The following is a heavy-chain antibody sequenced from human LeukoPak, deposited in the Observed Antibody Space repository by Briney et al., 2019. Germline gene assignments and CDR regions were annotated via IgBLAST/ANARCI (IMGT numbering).Heavy chain of an antibody. Sequence: GGSLRLSCAASGFTFSNYAVHWVRQAPGKGLEWVAVISYDGGNKYYADSVKGRFTISRDNSKNTLYLQMNSLRAEDTAVYYCAREFDYGGYADYWGQGTLVTVSS. V-gene: IGHV3-30-3*01. CDR3: AREFDYGGYADY. D-gene: IGHD5-12*01. CDR2: ISYDGGNK. J-gene: IGHJ4*02. CDR1: GFTFSNYA.